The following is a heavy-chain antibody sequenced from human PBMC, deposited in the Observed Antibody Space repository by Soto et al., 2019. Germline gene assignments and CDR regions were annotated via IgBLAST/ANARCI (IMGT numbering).Heavy chain of an antibody. CDR1: SAIESSNSAP. V-gene: IGHV6-1*01. CDR2: TYYRSRWYN. D-gene: IGHD1-7*01. Sequence: SQPLSISFPISSAIESSNSAPGTWRRQSPSRGLAWLGRTYYRSRWYNDFAVSVKSRITVNPDTSKNQFSLHLNSVTPEDTAVYYCAGTTSLQWYYMDVWDKGTTVTVSS. CDR3: AGTTSLQWYYMDV. J-gene: IGHJ6*03.